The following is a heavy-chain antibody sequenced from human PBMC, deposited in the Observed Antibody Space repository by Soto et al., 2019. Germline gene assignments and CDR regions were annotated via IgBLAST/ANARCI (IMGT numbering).Heavy chain of an antibody. CDR2: ISAYNGNT. D-gene: IGHD3-16*02. CDR3: ARDAFDDYVWGSYRYHGMDV. V-gene: IGHV1-18*04. Sequence: QVQLVQSGAEVKKPGASVKVSCKASGYTFTSYGISWVRQAPGQGLEWMGWISAYNGNTNYAQKLQGRGTMTTDTSTRTAYMELRSLRSDDTAVYYCARDAFDDYVWGSYRYHGMDVWGQGTTVTVSS. J-gene: IGHJ6*02. CDR1: GYTFTSYG.